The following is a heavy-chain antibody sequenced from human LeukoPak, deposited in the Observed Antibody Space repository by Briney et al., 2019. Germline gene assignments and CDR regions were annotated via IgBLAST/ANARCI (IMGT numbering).Heavy chain of an antibody. CDR3: AKDQAQYFQH. J-gene: IGHJ1*01. CDR1: GFTFSIYG. Sequence: GGSLRLSCAASGFTFSIYGMHWIRQAPGKGLEWVAFIRNDDGSNKYYADSVKGRFTISRDNSKNTVHLQMNSLRVEDTAVYYCAKDQAQYFQHWGQGTLVTVSA. CDR2: IRNDDGSNK. V-gene: IGHV3-30*02.